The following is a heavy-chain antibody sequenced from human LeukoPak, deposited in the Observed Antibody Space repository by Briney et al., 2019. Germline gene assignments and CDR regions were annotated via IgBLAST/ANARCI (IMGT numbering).Heavy chain of an antibody. V-gene: IGHV4-61*05. J-gene: IGHJ4*02. D-gene: IGHD6-19*01. CDR3: ARGTGIVEQWLVLRGRWAYYFDY. CDR1: GGSISSSSYY. CDR2: IYYSGST. Sequence: SETLSLTCTVSGGSISSSSYYWGWIRQPPGKGLEWIGYIYYSGSTNYNPSLKSRVTISVDTFKNQFSLKLSSVTAADTAVYYCARGTGIVEQWLVLRGRWAYYFDYWGQGTLVTVSS.